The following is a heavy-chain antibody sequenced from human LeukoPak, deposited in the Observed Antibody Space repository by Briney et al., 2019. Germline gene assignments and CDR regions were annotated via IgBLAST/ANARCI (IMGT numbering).Heavy chain of an antibody. Sequence: GGSLRLSCVASGFTFSSFSMNWVRQAPGKGLEWVSYISSSRSTIYYADSVKGRFTISRDNSKNTLYLQMNSLRAEDTAVYYCAKGITGTGSYSVADHWGQGILVTVSS. CDR3: AKGITGTGSYSVADH. J-gene: IGHJ4*02. V-gene: IGHV3-48*01. CDR2: ISSSRSTI. CDR1: GFTFSSFS. D-gene: IGHD1-26*01.